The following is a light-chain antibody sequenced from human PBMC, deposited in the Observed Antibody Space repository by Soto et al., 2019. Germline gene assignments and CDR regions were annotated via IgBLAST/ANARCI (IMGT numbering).Light chain of an antibody. CDR1: QSVSSNY. CDR2: GAS. J-gene: IGKJ1*01. CDR3: QQYGSSPRRT. V-gene: IGKV3-20*01. Sequence: EIVLTQSPGTLSLSPGERATLSCRASQSVSSNYLAWYQQKPGQAPRLLISGASSRATGIPDRFSGSGSGTDFALAISRLEPEDFAGYYCQQYGSSPRRTFGQGTKVEIK.